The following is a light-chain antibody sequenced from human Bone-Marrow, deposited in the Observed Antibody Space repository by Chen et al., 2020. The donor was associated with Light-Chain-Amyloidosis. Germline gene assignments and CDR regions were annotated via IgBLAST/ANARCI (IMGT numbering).Light chain of an antibody. J-gene: IGLJ3*02. CDR3: QSYQGSSQGV. CDR2: EDD. V-gene: IGLV6-57*01. CDR1: SGSIATNY. Sequence: NFMLTQPHSVSESPGKTVIISCTRSSGSIATNYVQWYQQRPGSSPTTVIYEDDQRPYGVPDRFTGSIDRSSNSASLTISGLKTEDEADYYCQSYQGSSQGVFGGGTKLTVL.